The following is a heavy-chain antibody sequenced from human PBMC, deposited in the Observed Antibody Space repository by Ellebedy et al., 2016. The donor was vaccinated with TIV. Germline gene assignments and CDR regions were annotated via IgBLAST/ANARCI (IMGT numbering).Heavy chain of an antibody. J-gene: IGHJ3*01. D-gene: IGHD3-22*01. CDR2: FGPEDGET. CDR1: GYTLTELS. Sequence: AASVKVSCKVFGYTLTELSIHRVRHAPGKGLEWMGGFGPEDGETIYAQKFQGRVTMTEDTSTDTAYMELGSLRSEDTAVYYCAVTMIVVGGDAFDVWGQGTMVTVSS. CDR3: AVTMIVVGGDAFDV. V-gene: IGHV1-24*01.